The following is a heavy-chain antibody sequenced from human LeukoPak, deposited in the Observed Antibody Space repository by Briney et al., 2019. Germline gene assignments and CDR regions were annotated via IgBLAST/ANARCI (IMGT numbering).Heavy chain of an antibody. CDR1: GGTFSSYA. J-gene: IGHJ4*02. Sequence: ASVKVSCKASGGTFSSYAISWVRQAPGQGLEWMGGIIPIFGTANYAQKFQGRVTITTDESTSTAYMELSSLRSEDTAVYYCARDFGLYGGHPFDYWGQGTLVTVSS. D-gene: IGHD4-23*01. CDR2: IIPIFGTA. V-gene: IGHV1-69*05. CDR3: ARDFGLYGGHPFDY.